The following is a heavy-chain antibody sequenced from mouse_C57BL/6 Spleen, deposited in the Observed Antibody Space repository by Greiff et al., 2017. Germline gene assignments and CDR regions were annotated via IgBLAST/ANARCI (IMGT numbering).Heavy chain of an antibody. CDR2: INYDGSST. D-gene: IGHD1-1*01. Sequence: EVMLVESEGGLVQPGSSMKLSCTASGFTFSDYYMAWVRQVPEKGLEWVANINYDGSSTYYLDSLKSRFIISRDNAKNILYLQMSSLKSEDTATYYCARDRTAVGYAMDYWGQGTSVTVSS. J-gene: IGHJ4*01. V-gene: IGHV5-16*01. CDR1: GFTFSDYY. CDR3: ARDRTAVGYAMDY.